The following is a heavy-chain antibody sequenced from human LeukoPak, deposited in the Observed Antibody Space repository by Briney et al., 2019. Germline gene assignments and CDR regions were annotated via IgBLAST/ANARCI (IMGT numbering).Heavy chain of an antibody. CDR3: ARDFMAAAGHYEHYYYMDV. CDR1: GFTFSSCG. Sequence: PGGSLRLSCAASGFTFSSCGMHWVRQAPGKGLEWVAFIRYDGSNKYYADSVKGRFTISRDNSKNTLYLQMNSLRAEDTAVYYCARDFMAAAGHYEHYYYMDVWGKGTTVTLSS. D-gene: IGHD6-13*01. J-gene: IGHJ6*03. CDR2: IRYDGSNK. V-gene: IGHV3-30*02.